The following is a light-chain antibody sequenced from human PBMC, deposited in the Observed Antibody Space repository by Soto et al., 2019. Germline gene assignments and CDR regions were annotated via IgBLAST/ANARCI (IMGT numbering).Light chain of an antibody. Sequence: SYELTQPLSVSVALGQTARITCGGNNIGSENVHWYQQKPGQAPVLVIYRDSDRPSGISERFSGSNSGNTATLTISRAQAGDEADYYCQVWGSSTWVFGGGTKLTVL. CDR3: QVWGSSTWV. J-gene: IGLJ3*02. CDR1: NIGSEN. CDR2: RDS. V-gene: IGLV3-9*01.